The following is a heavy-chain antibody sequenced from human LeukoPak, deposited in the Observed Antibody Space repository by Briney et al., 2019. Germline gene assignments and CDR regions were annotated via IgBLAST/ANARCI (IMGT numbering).Heavy chain of an antibody. Sequence: PSETLSLTCTVSGGSISTYYWSWIRQAAGKGLEWIGYIYYSGSTNYNPSLKSRVTISVDTSKNQFSLKLSSVTAADTAVYYCARGRVPAAPTYYYMDVWGKGTTVTVSS. CDR3: ARGRVPAAPTYYYMDV. CDR1: GGSISTYY. V-gene: IGHV4-59*01. J-gene: IGHJ6*03. CDR2: IYYSGST. D-gene: IGHD2-2*01.